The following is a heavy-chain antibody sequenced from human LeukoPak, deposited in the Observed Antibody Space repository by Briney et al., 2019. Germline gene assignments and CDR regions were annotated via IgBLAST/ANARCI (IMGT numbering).Heavy chain of an antibody. CDR1: GFTFSSSW. CDR3: VKVRGRARVGYFDY. CDR2: INKDGRVT. D-gene: IGHD1-26*01. V-gene: IGHV3-74*01. J-gene: IGHJ4*02. Sequence: AGGSLRLSCAASGFTFSSSWIHWVRQAPGKGLVGVSRINKDGRVTDYAESVKGGFSISRDNAKNTLYLQMNSLRVKDTAIYYCVKVRGRARVGYFDYWGQGTLVTVSS.